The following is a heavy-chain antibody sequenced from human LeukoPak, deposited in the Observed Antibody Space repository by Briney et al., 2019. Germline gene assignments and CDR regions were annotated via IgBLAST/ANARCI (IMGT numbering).Heavy chain of an antibody. J-gene: IGHJ4*02. CDR1: GDSVSTNSVA. CDR3: AREAEITRFDY. D-gene: IGHD5-24*01. V-gene: IGHV6-1*01. Sequence: SQTLSLTCAISGDSVSTNSVAWNWIRQSPSRGLEWLGRTSYRSKWYNDYAVSVKSRITITPDTSKNQFSLQLNSVTPEDTAVYYCAREAEITRFDYWGQGTLATVSS. CDR2: TSYRSKWYN.